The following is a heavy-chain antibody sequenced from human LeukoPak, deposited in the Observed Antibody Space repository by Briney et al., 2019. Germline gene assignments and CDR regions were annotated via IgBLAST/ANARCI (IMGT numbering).Heavy chain of an antibody. J-gene: IGHJ4*02. V-gene: IGHV4-59*01. CDR1: GGSISSYY. CDR3: ARHRVVYDYVWGSYRYTPFGY. D-gene: IGHD3-16*02. CDR2: IYYSGST. Sequence: SETLSLTCTVSGGSISSYYWSWIRQPPGKGLEWIGYIYYSGSTNYNPSLKSRVTISVDTSKNQFSLKLSSVTAADTAVYYCARHRVVYDYVWGSYRYTPFGYWGQGTLVTVSS.